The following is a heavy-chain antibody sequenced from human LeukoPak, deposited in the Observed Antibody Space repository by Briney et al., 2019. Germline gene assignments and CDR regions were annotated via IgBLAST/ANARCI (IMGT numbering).Heavy chain of an antibody. CDR2: ISGSGGST. D-gene: IGHD5-12*01. J-gene: IGHJ4*02. Sequence: QAGGSLRLSCAASGFTFSSYAMSCVRQAPGKGLEWVSTISGSGGSTNYADSVKGRFTISRDNSKNTLYLQMNSLRAEDTAVYYCAKDWMSTIINYFDYWGQGTLVTVSS. V-gene: IGHV3-23*01. CDR1: GFTFSSYA. CDR3: AKDWMSTIINYFDY.